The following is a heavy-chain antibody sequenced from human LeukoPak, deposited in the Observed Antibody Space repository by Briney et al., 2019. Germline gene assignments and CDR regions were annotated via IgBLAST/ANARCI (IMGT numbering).Heavy chain of an antibody. CDR1: GGSISSGGYY. Sequence: MPSETLSLTCSVSGGSISSGGYYWSWIRQPPGKGLEWIGFVYHGGSTNYSPSLKSRVTMSLDRSKNQFSLKLSSVTAADTAVYYCAGSMVRGVIIVDYWGQGTLVTVSS. CDR2: VYHGGST. J-gene: IGHJ4*02. V-gene: IGHV4-30-2*01. CDR3: AGSMVRGVIIVDY. D-gene: IGHD3-10*01.